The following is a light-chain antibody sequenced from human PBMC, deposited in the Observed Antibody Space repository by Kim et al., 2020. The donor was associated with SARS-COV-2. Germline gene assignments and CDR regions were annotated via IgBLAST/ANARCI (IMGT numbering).Light chain of an antibody. CDR1: SSNIGAGYD. V-gene: IGLV1-40*01. J-gene: IGLJ3*02. Sequence: QRATIYCTGSSSNIGAGYDVHWYQQLPGTAPKLLIYGNSNRPSGVPDRFSGSKSGTSASLAITGLQAEDEADYYCQSYDSSLSGWVFGGGTQLTVL. CDR3: QSYDSSLSGWV. CDR2: GNS.